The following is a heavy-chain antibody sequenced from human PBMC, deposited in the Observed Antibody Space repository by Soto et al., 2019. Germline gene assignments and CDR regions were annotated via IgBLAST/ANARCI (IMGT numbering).Heavy chain of an antibody. J-gene: IGHJ4*02. CDR1: GFTFSDHY. CDR2: TRNKANSYTT. D-gene: IGHD6-19*01. V-gene: IGHV3-72*01. CDR3: ARFGSGWYNY. Sequence: EVQLVESEGGLVQPGGSLRLSCAASGFTFSDHYMDWVRQAPGKGLEWVGRTRNKANSYTTEYAASVKGRFTISRDDSKNSLYLQMNSLKTEDTAVYYCARFGSGWYNYLGQGTLVTVSS.